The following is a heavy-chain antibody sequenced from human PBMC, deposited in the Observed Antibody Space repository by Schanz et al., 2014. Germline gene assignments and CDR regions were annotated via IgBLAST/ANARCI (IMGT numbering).Heavy chain of an antibody. CDR1: GFTFSSFA. D-gene: IGHD3-10*01. J-gene: IGHJ4*02. CDR2: IGGSGSDT. V-gene: IGHV3-23*01. Sequence: EVQLLESGGGLVQPGGSLRLSCEASGFTFSSFAMSWVRQAPGKGLEWVSYIGGSGSDTYYADSVRGRFTISRDNSKNMVYLQMSSLRADDTAVYYCAKKGGDYGAGSYQIIDDWGQGTLVTVSS. CDR3: AKKGGDYGAGSYQIIDD.